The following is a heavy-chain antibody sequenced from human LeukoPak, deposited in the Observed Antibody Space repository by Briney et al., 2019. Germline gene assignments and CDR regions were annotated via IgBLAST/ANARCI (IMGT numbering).Heavy chain of an antibody. CDR1: GYTFTSYG. CDR3: ARDATMVRGVIGLDP. J-gene: IGHJ5*02. Sequence: ASVKVSCKASGYTFTSYGISWVRQPPGQGLEWMGWISAYNGSTNYAQKLQGRVTMTTDTSTSTAYMELRSLRSDDTAVYYCARDATMVRGVIGLDPWGQGTLVTVSS. CDR2: ISAYNGST. D-gene: IGHD3-10*01. V-gene: IGHV1-18*01.